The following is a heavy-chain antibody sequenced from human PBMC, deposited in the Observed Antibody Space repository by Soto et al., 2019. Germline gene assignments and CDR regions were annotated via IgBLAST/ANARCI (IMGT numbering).Heavy chain of an antibody. V-gene: IGHV1-18*01. Sequence: ASVKVSCKASGYTFTSYGISWVRQAPGQGREWMGWISAYNGNTNYAQKLQGRVTMTTDTPTSTAYMELRGLRSDDTAVYYCARDWFNGGGWYDYWGQGTLVTVSS. CDR1: GYTFTSYG. CDR3: ARDWFNGGGWYDY. D-gene: IGHD6-19*01. CDR2: ISAYNGNT. J-gene: IGHJ4*01.